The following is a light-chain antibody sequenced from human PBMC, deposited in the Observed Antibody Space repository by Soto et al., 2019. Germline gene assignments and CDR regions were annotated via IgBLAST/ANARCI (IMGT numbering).Light chain of an antibody. Sequence: EIVLTQSPVTLSLSPGQRATLSCRASVMISTYVAWYQQKPGQAPRLLIYDASNRATGVPARFSGSGSGTDFTLTISALEPEDFAVYYCQERSHWTFGRGNKVDIK. CDR3: QERSHWT. J-gene: IGKJ1*01. CDR1: VMISTY. V-gene: IGKV3-11*01. CDR2: DAS.